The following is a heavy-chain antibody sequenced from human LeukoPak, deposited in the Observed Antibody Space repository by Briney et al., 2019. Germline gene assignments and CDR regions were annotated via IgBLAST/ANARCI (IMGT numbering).Heavy chain of an antibody. Sequence: SETLSVTCTVSSGSISSYYWSWIRQPPGKGLEWLGYISYSGGTNYNPSLKSRVTISIDTSKNQFSLKLRSVTAADTAVYYCARESTNLFDPWGQGTLVTVSS. CDR2: ISYSGGT. J-gene: IGHJ5*02. CDR3: ARESTNLFDP. V-gene: IGHV4-59*01. CDR1: SGSISSYY.